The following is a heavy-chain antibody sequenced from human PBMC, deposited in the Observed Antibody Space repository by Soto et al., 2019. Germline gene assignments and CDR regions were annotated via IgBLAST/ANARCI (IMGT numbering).Heavy chain of an antibody. CDR1: GFIFATHT. Sequence: VQLVESGGGLVKHGGSLRLSCAASGFIFATHTINWVRQAPGKGLDWVSSITGSGIYPRYEDSVKGRFTISRDNAKASLYLQMNSLGAEDTAVYYCVKEGISNYNEYFDYWGQGTLVTVSS. CDR3: VKEGISNYNEYFDY. D-gene: IGHD4-4*01. V-gene: IGHV3-21*02. CDR2: ITGSGIYP. J-gene: IGHJ4*02.